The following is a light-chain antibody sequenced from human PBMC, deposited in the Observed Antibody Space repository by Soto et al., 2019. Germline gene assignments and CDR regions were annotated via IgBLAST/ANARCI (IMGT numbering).Light chain of an antibody. Sequence: EVVLTQSPGTLSLSPGERATLSCRASQRVRSDYLAWYQQKPGQAPRLLIFGASVRATGIPDRFSGRGSGTDFTLTISRLEPEDFAVYYCQQRNNWPPITFGQGTRLEIK. CDR1: QRVRSDY. J-gene: IGKJ5*01. CDR3: QQRNNWPPIT. V-gene: IGKV3D-20*02. CDR2: GAS.